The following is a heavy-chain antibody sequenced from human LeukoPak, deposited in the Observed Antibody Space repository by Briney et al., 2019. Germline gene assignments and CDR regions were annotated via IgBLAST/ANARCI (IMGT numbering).Heavy chain of an antibody. J-gene: IGHJ4*02. Sequence: GGSLRLSWAASGFTFTNYAIHWVRPAPGKGLEWVAVVSYDGGDKYYADSVKGRFIISRDNSMDTVYLQMNRLRVEDTALYYCTYPAFFDYWGQGTLVTVSS. CDR2: VSYDGGDK. CDR1: GFTFTNYA. V-gene: IGHV3-30*01. CDR3: TYPAFFDY.